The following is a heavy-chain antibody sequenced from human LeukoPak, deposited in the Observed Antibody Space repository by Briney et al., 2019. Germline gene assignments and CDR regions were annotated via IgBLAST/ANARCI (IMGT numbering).Heavy chain of an antibody. J-gene: IGHJ4*02. V-gene: IGHV4-59*01. Sequence: SETLSLTCTVSGGSISSYYWSWIRQPPGKGLEWIGYIYYSGSTNYNPSLKSRVTISVDTSKNQFSLKLSSVAAADTAVYYCARVDSSGYFDYWGQGTLVTVSS. CDR1: GGSISSYY. D-gene: IGHD6-6*01. CDR3: ARVDSSGYFDY. CDR2: IYYSGST.